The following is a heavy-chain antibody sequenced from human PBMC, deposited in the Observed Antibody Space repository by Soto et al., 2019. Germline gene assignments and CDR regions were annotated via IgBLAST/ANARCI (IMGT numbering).Heavy chain of an antibody. J-gene: IGHJ4*02. Sequence: VXSVKVSCKVSGYTLTELSMHWVRQAPGKGLEWMGGFDPEDGETIYAQKFQGRVTMTEDTSTDTAYMELSSLRSEDTAVYYCATQFVATLLQNNFDYWGQGTLVTVSS. D-gene: IGHD5-12*01. CDR2: FDPEDGET. CDR3: ATQFVATLLQNNFDY. V-gene: IGHV1-24*01. CDR1: GYTLTELS.